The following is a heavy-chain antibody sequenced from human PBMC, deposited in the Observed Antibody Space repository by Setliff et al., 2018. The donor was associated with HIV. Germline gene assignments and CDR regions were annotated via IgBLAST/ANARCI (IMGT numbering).Heavy chain of an antibody. CDR1: GDSISSSSYY. CDR3: ASLPPLYDSSGYYFDY. V-gene: IGHV4-39*01. CDR2: IYYSGST. Sequence: PSETLSLTCSVSGDSISSSSYYWGWIRQPPGKGLEWIGSIYYSGSTYYNPSLNSRVTISVDASKNQFSLKLSSMTAADTAVYYCASLPPLYDSSGYYFDYWGQGTLVTVSS. J-gene: IGHJ4*02. D-gene: IGHD3-22*01.